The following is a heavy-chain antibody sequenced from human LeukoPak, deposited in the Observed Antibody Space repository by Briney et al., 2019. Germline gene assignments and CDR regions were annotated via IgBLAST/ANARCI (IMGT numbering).Heavy chain of an antibody. CDR3: ARDLTAMVKFAWFDP. CDR2: IIPIFGTG. CDR1: GGTFTSYA. J-gene: IGHJ5*02. Sequence: ASVKVSCKASGGTFTSYAISWVRQAPAQGLEWMGGIIPIFGTGNYAQKFQGRVTSTADESTSTPCMELSSLRSEDTAAYYCARDLTAMVKFAWFDPWGRGTLVTVSS. D-gene: IGHD5-18*01. V-gene: IGHV1-69*01.